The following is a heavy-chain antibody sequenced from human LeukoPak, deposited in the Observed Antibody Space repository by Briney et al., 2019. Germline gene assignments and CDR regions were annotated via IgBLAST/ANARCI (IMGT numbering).Heavy chain of an antibody. CDR3: AKHLTGYCSSTSCFPFDY. CDR1: GFTFSSYA. Sequence: GGSLRLSCAASGFTFSSYAMSWVRQAPGKGLEWVSAISGSGGSTYYADSVKGRFTISRDNSKNTLYLQMNSLRAEDTAVYYCAKHLTGYCSSTSCFPFDYWGQGTLVTVSS. D-gene: IGHD2-2*01. CDR2: ISGSGGST. V-gene: IGHV3-23*01. J-gene: IGHJ4*02.